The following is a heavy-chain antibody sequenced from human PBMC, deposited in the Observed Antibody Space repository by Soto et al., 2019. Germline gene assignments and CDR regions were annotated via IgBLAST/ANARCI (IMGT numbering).Heavy chain of an antibody. V-gene: IGHV4-59*01. D-gene: IGHD3-22*01. Sequence: SETLSLTCTVSGGSISSYYWSWIRQPPGKGLEWIGYIYYSGSTNYNPSLKSRVTISVDTSKNQFSLKLSSVTAADTAVYYCARDGGPDYYYDSSGYSYSWFDPWGQGTLVTVSS. CDR2: IYYSGST. CDR3: ARDGGPDYYYDSSGYSYSWFDP. J-gene: IGHJ5*02. CDR1: GGSISSYY.